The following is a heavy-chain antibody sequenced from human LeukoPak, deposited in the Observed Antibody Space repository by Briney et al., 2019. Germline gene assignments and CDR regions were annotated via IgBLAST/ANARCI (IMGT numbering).Heavy chain of an antibody. CDR3: ARDPLLLWFGDRKSGYFDY. CDR2: IGAYNGNT. J-gene: IGHJ4*02. Sequence: ASVTVSCKASGYTFTSYGISWVRQAPGQGLEWMGWIGAYNGNTNYAQKLQGRVTMTTDTSTSTAYMELRSLRSDDTAVYYCARDPLLLWFGDRKSGYFDYWGQGTLVTVSS. CDR1: GYTFTSYG. V-gene: IGHV1-18*01. D-gene: IGHD3-10*01.